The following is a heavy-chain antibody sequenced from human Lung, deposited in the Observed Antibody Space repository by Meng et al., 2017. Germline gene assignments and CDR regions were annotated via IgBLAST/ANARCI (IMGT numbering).Heavy chain of an antibody. CDR3: ARGTPGRSYCDY. J-gene: IGHJ4*02. D-gene: IGHD3-10*01. CDR2: LGAHPGDT. CDR1: DYTFTGYG. Sequence: HVQLRQAGAEVKQPGGSWKGSCKASDYTFTGYGVCWVRQAPGQGLEWMAWLGAHPGDTSFAPKFLGRVTVTADTATATAYMELRSLRSDDTAVYYCARGTPGRSYCDYWGLGTLVTVSS. V-gene: IGHV1-18*01.